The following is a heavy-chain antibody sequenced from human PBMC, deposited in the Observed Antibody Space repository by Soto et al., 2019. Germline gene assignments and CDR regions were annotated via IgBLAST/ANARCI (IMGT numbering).Heavy chain of an antibody. V-gene: IGHV3-64D*06. CDR3: VKVGWGTTSCYDY. CDR1: GFTFNSND. J-gene: IGHJ4*02. D-gene: IGHD2-2*01. CDR2: ISSNGGSA. Sequence: EVQLLESGGGLVQPGGALRLSCAVSGFTFNSNDMTWVRQAPGKGLEYVSGISSNGGSADYADSVKGRFTVSRDISKNTLFLQMSSLRADDTAMYYCVKVGWGTTSCYDYWGQGTVVTVSS.